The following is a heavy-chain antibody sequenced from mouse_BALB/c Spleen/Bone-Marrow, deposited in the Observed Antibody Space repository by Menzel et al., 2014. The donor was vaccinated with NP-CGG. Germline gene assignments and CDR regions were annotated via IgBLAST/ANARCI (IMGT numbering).Heavy chain of an antibody. CDR1: VFTFTDYY. V-gene: IGHV7-3*02. CDR2: IRNKANGYTT. J-gene: IGHJ2*01. Sequence: EVKLMESGGGLVQPGGSLRLSCATSVFTFTDYYMNWVRQPPGKALEWLGFIRNKANGYTTEYSASVKGRFTISRDNSQSILYLQMNTLRAEDSATYYCARDSRSTVSHFDYWGQGTTLTVSS. CDR3: ARDSRSTVSHFDY. D-gene: IGHD1-1*01.